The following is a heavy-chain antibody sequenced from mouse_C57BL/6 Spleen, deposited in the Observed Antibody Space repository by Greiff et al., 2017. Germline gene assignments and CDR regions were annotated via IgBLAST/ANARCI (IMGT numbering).Heavy chain of an antibody. V-gene: IGHV5-17*01. CDR1: GFTFSDYG. J-gene: IGHJ1*03. D-gene: IGHD4-1*01. Sequence: EVKLVESGGGLVKPGGSLKLSCAASGFTFSDYGMHWVRQAPEKGLEWVAYISSGSSTIYYADTVKGRFTISRDNAKNTLFLQMTSLRSEYTAMYYCANLNWAYWYFDVWGTGTTVTVSS. CDR3: ANLNWAYWYFDV. CDR2: ISSGSSTI.